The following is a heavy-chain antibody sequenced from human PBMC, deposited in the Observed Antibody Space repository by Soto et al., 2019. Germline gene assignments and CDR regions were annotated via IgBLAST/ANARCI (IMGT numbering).Heavy chain of an antibody. D-gene: IGHD6-19*01. V-gene: IGHV3-23*01. J-gene: IGHJ6*02. Sequence: GGSLRLSCAASGFTFSSYAMSWVRQAPGKGLEWVSAISGSGGSTYYADSVKGRFTISRDNSKKTLYLQMNSLRAEDTAVYYCAKAHREYSSGWYYYYGMDVWGQGTTVTVSS. CDR3: AKAHREYSSGWYYYYGMDV. CDR1: GFTFSSYA. CDR2: ISGSGGST.